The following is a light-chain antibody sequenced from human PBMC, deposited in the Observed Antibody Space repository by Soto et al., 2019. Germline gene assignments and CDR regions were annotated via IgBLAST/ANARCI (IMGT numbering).Light chain of an antibody. Sequence: DIQMTQSPSTLSASVGDRVTITCRASQSISSWLAWYPQKPGKAPKLLIYKASSLESGVPSRFSGSGSGTEFTLTISSLQPDEFATYYCQQYNSHSRTFGQGTKVEIK. J-gene: IGKJ1*01. CDR1: QSISSW. V-gene: IGKV1-5*03. CDR2: KAS. CDR3: QQYNSHSRT.